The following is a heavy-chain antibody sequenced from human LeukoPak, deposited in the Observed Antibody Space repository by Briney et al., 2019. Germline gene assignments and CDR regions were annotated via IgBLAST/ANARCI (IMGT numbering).Heavy chain of an antibody. CDR1: GFILSDHY. J-gene: IGHJ4*02. Sequence: PGGSLRLSCAASGFILSDHYVDWVRQAPGKGLEWVVRSRNKANSYSTEYAASVRGRFTVSRDLLKNSVYLQMNSLKTEDTAMYYCTRDESALWGQGTLVTVSS. CDR3: TRDESAL. V-gene: IGHV3-72*01. CDR2: SRNKANSYST.